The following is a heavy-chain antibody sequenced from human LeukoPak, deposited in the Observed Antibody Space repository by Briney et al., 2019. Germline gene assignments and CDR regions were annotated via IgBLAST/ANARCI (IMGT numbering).Heavy chain of an antibody. D-gene: IGHD3-22*01. CDR1: GGSISSYY. J-gene: IGHJ6*02. Sequence: SETLSLTCTVSGGSISSYYWGWIRQPPGKGLEWIGSIYYSGSTYYNPSLKSRVTISVDTSKNQFSLKLSSVTAADTAVYYCAGTYYYNSSGRGPIYYYGMDVWGQGTTVTVSS. CDR2: IYYSGST. V-gene: IGHV4-39*01. CDR3: AGTYYYNSSGRGPIYYYGMDV.